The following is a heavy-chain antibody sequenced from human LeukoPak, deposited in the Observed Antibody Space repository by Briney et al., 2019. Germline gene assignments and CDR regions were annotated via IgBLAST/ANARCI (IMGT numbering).Heavy chain of an antibody. D-gene: IGHD3-10*01. Sequence: GGSLRLSCAASGFTFSSYAMSWVRQAPGKGLEWVSAISGSGGNTYYADSVKGRFTISRDNSKNTLYLQMNSHRAEDKAVYYCAKDQGYYGSGSIPGWGQGTLVTVSS. J-gene: IGHJ4*02. V-gene: IGHV3-23*01. CDR3: AKDQGYYGSGSIPG. CDR1: GFTFSSYA. CDR2: ISGSGGNT.